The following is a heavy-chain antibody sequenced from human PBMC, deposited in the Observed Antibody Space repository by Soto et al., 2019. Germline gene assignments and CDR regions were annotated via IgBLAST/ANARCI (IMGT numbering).Heavy chain of an antibody. CDR2: TFYGATT. V-gene: IGHV4-39*01. D-gene: IGHD3-16*02. CDR1: GGSISSRNYY. J-gene: IGHJ5*02. Sequence: SETLSLTCIVSGGSISSRNYYWGWIRQPPGKGLEWIASTFYGATTYYNPSLKSRVTISVDTSKNQFSLKLSSVIAADTALYYCARSFYMGGWFDPWGQGTLVTVSS. CDR3: ARSFYMGGWFDP.